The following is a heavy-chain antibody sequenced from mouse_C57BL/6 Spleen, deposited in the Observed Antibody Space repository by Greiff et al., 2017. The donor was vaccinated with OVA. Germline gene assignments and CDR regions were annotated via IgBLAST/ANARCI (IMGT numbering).Heavy chain of an antibody. CDR1: GYTFTSYT. D-gene: IGHD2-4*01. J-gene: IGHJ4*01. Sequence: VQLQQSGAELARPGASVKMSCKASGYTFTSYTMHWVKQRPGQGLEWIGYINPSSGYTKYNQKFKDKATLTADKTSSTASMQLSSLTSEDSAVDYCARGDDYDGYAMDYWGQGTSVTVSS. CDR2: INPSSGYT. V-gene: IGHV1-4*01. CDR3: ARGDDYDGYAMDY.